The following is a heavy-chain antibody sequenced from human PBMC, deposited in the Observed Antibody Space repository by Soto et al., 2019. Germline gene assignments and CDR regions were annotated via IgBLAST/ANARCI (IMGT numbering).Heavy chain of an antibody. CDR2: FDPEDGET. V-gene: IGHV1-24*01. CDR3: ATLQGNYVSYYYYGMDV. D-gene: IGHD1-7*01. J-gene: IGHJ6*02. CDR1: GYTLTELS. Sequence: ASVKVSCKVSGYTLTELSMHWVRQAPGKGLEWMGGFDPEDGETIYAQKFQGRVTMTEDTSTDTAYMELSSLRSEDTAVYYCATLQGNYVSYYYYGMDVWGQGTTVTVSS.